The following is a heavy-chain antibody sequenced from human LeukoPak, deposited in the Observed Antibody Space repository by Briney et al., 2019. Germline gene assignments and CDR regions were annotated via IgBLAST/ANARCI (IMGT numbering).Heavy chain of an antibody. CDR1: GYTLTELS. Sequence: ASVKVSCKVSGYTLTELSMHWVRQAPGKGLEWMGGFDPEDGETTYAQKFQGRVTMTEDTSTDTAYMELSSLRSEDTAVYYCAGYYYDSSGLNAFDIWGQGTMVTVSS. D-gene: IGHD3-22*01. J-gene: IGHJ3*02. V-gene: IGHV1-24*01. CDR2: FDPEDGET. CDR3: AGYYYDSSGLNAFDI.